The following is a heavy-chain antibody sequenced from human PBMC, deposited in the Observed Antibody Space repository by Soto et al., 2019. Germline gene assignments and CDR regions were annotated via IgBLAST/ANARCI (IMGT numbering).Heavy chain of an antibody. CDR1: GYTLTELS. D-gene: IGHD5-18*01. CDR2: FDPEDGET. V-gene: IGHV1-24*01. CDR3: ATGRIQLSSPFGY. J-gene: IGHJ4*02. Sequence: SVKVSFEVSGYTLTELSMHWVRQSPGKGLEWMGGFDPEDGETIYAQKFQGRVTMTEDTSTDTAYMELSSLRSEDTAVYYCATGRIQLSSPFGYWGQGTLVTVSS.